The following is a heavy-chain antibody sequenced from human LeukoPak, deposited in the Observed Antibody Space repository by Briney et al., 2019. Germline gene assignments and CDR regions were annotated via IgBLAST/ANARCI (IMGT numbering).Heavy chain of an antibody. CDR1: GFTFSSYA. CDR2: ISGSGGST. J-gene: IGHJ5*02. D-gene: IGHD6-13*01. Sequence: GGSLRLSCAASGFTFSSYAMSWVRQAPGKGLEWVSAISGSGGSTYYADSVRGRFTISRDNSKNTLYLQMNSLRAEDTAVYYCAKVGYSSSWYPSWGQGTLVTVSS. V-gene: IGHV3-23*01. CDR3: AKVGYSSSWYPS.